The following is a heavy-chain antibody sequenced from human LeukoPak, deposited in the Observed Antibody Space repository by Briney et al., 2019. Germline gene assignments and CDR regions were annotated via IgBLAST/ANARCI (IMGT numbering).Heavy chain of an antibody. J-gene: IGHJ4*02. Sequence: ASVKVSCKASGYTFTSYGISWVRQAPGQGLEWMGWISAYNGNTNYAQKLQGRVTMTTDTSTSTAYMELSSLRSEDTAVYYCASIPSNYYDSSGYLGIDYWGQGTLVTVSS. CDR2: ISAYNGNT. CDR1: GYTFTSYG. V-gene: IGHV1-18*01. CDR3: ASIPSNYYDSSGYLGIDY. D-gene: IGHD3-22*01.